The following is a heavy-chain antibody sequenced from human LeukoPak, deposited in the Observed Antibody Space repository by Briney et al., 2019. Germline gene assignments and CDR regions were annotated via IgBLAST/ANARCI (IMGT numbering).Heavy chain of an antibody. CDR3: ASQNVDTASPDSDY. D-gene: IGHD5-18*01. J-gene: IGHJ4*02. CDR1: GGSISSGDYY. CDR2: IYYSGST. Sequence: PSETLSLTCTVSGGSISSGDYYWSWIRQPPGKGLEWIGYIYYSGSTYYNPSLKSRVTISVDTSKNQFSLKLSSVTAADTAVYYCASQNVDTASPDSDYWGQGTLVTVSS. V-gene: IGHV4-30-4*01.